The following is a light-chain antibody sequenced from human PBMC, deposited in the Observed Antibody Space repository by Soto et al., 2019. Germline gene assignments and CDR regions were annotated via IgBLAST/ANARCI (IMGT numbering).Light chain of an antibody. CDR3: QKYDTAPQT. V-gene: IGKV1-27*01. J-gene: IGKJ1*01. Sequence: DIQMTQSPSSLSASVGDTVTITCRASQGIIDYLAWYQQRPGKVPKPLIYAASTLQTGVPSRFSGSGAGTDFSITISRLQPEDVGSYYCQKYDTAPQTFGQGTRVEIK. CDR2: AAS. CDR1: QGIIDY.